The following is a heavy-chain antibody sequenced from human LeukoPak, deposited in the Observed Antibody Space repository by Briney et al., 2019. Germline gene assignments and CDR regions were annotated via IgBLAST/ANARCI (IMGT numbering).Heavy chain of an antibody. V-gene: IGHV3-23*01. D-gene: IGHD6-19*01. J-gene: IGHJ4*02. CDR1: GFTVNSKY. CDR2: ISDSGGST. Sequence: PGGSLRLSCAASGFTVNSKYMSWVRQAPGKGLEWVSAISDSGGSTYYADSVKGRFTISRDNSKNTLYLQMNSLRAEDTAVYYCANRETYSSGLDYWGQGTLVTVSS. CDR3: ANRETYSSGLDY.